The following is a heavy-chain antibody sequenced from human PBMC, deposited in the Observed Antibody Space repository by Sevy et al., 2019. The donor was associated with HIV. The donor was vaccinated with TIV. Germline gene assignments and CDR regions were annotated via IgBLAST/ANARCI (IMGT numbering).Heavy chain of an antibody. Sequence: GGSLRLSCVASGFTFDTYWMQWVRQAPGQGLERVANIGQDGNELYYAEYVKGRFTISRDNAKESVYLQLSNLRVEDTGFYYCARRYFDLWGQGTLVTVSS. CDR1: GFTFDTYW. V-gene: IGHV3-7*01. CDR3: ARRYFDL. CDR2: IGQDGNEL. J-gene: IGHJ4*02.